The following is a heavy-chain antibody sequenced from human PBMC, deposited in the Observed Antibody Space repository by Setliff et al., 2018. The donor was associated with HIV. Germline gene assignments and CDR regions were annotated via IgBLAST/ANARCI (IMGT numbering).Heavy chain of an antibody. CDR2: IYYSGAT. CDR1: GDSISSGGYY. J-gene: IGHJ4*02. CDR3: ASGRGAKGGYDYFGS. Sequence: SETLSLTCTVSGDSISSGGYYWSWIRQLPGKGLEWIGYIYYSGATYYNPSLKNRVTISLDTSKSQFSLKLTSVTAADTPLYYCASGRGAKGGYDYFGSWGQGTLVTVSS. V-gene: IGHV4-31*03. D-gene: IGHD5-12*01.